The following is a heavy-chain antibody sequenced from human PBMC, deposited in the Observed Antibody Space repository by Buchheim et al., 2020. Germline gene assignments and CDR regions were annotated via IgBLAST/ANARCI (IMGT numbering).Heavy chain of an antibody. J-gene: IGHJ2*01. CDR1: GGTFSSYT. Sequence: QVQLVQSGAEVKKPGSSVKVSCKASGGTFSSYTISWVRQAPGQGLEWMGRIIPIHGIAIYAQKFQGRVTITAAKSTSTAYMELRSLRSEDTAVYYCARDRYSYGDWYFDLWGRGTL. CDR2: IIPIHGIA. V-gene: IGHV1-69*08. CDR3: ARDRYSYGDWYFDL. D-gene: IGHD5-18*01.